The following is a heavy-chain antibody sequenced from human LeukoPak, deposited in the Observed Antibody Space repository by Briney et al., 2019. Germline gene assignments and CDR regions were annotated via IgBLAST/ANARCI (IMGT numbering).Heavy chain of an antibody. CDR1: GFTFSSYV. Sequence: PGGSLRLSCAASGFTFSSYVMSWVRQAPGKGLEWVSAISGSGGSTYYADSVKGRFTISRDNSKNTLYLQMNSLRAEDTAVYYCAKDRAGTTESFLSWFDPWGQGTLVTVSS. V-gene: IGHV3-23*01. J-gene: IGHJ5*02. D-gene: IGHD4-17*01. CDR2: ISGSGGST. CDR3: AKDRAGTTESFLSWFDP.